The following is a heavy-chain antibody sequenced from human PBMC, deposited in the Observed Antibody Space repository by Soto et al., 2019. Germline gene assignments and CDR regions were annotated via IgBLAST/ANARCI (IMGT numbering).Heavy chain of an antibody. J-gene: IGHJ3*02. CDR2: IDPSDSYT. D-gene: IGHD7-27*01. V-gene: IGHV5-10-1*01. CDR1: GYSFTIYC. CDR3: ARLGRRTVAFDI. Sequence: GESVKISCKGSGYSFTIYCISWVRQMPGKGLEWMGRIDPSDSYTNYSPSFQGHVTISADKSISTAYLQWSSLKASDTAMYYCARLGRRTVAFDIWGQGTMVTVSS.